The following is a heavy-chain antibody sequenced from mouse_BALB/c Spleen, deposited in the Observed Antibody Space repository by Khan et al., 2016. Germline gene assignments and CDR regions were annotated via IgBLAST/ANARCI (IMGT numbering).Heavy chain of an antibody. J-gene: IGHJ4*01. Sequence: EVQLQESGPGLVKPSQSLSLTCTVTGYSITSDYALNWIRHFPGNKLEWMGSISYSGSTRYYPSLKRRISITRDTSKNQFFLQLNSVTTEDTATYYCARTPTAYYAMDYWGQGTSVTVSS. D-gene: IGHD1-2*01. V-gene: IGHV3-2*02. CDR2: ISYSGST. CDR1: GYSITSDYA. CDR3: ARTPTAYYAMDY.